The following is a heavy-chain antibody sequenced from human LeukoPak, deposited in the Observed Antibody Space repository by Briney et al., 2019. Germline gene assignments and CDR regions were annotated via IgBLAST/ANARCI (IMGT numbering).Heavy chain of an antibody. V-gene: IGHV3-21*01. Sequence: GGSLRLSCAASGFTFSSYSMNWVRQAPGKGLEWVSSISSSSSYIYYADSVKGRFTISRDNAKNSLYLQMNSLRAEDTAVYYCARGAAATDDVFDIWGKGTMVTASS. J-gene: IGHJ3*02. D-gene: IGHD6-13*01. CDR1: GFTFSSYS. CDR2: ISSSSSYI. CDR3: ARGAAATDDVFDI.